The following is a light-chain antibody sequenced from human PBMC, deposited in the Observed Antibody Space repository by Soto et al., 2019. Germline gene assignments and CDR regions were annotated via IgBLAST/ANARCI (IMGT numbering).Light chain of an antibody. V-gene: IGLV2-14*01. J-gene: IGLJ1*01. CDR2: EVS. CDR3: SSFRSGSTL. Sequence: QAVVTQPASVSGSPGQSITISCTGTSSDVGGYNYVSWYQQHPGKAPKLMIYEVSNRPSGVSNRFSGSKSGNTASLTISGLQAEDEADYYCSSFRSGSTLFGTGTKVTVL. CDR1: SSDVGGYNY.